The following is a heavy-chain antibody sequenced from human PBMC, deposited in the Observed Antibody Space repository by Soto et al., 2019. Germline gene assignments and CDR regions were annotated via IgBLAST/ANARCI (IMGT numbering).Heavy chain of an antibody. D-gene: IGHD3-10*01. CDR1: GFTFGDYA. J-gene: IGHJ4*02. V-gene: IGHV3-49*03. Sequence: GGSLRLSCTASGFTFGDYAMIWFRQAPWKGLEWVGFITSKAYGGTTEYAATVKGRFTISRDDSKSIAYLQMNSLKTDDTAVYYCSRVPPNNRGAPLDYWGQGTLVTVST. CDR3: SRVPPNNRGAPLDY. CDR2: ITSKAYGGTT.